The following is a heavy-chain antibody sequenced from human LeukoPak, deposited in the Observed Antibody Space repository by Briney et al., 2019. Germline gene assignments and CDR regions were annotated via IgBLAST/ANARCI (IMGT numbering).Heavy chain of an antibody. CDR2: IYTSGST. CDR3: ARAPYSSSSVYYFDY. D-gene: IGHD6-6*01. V-gene: IGHV4-61*02. Sequence: PSQTLSLTCTVSGGSISSGSYYWSWIRQPAGKGLEWIGRIYTSGSTNYNPSLKSRVTISVDTSKNQFSLKLSSVTAADTAVYYCARAPYSSSSVYYFDYWGQGTLVTVSS. CDR1: GGSISSGSYY. J-gene: IGHJ4*02.